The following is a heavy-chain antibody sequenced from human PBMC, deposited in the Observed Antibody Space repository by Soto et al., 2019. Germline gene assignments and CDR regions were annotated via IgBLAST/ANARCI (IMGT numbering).Heavy chain of an antibody. CDR3: ARNRYSGSYFDP. Sequence: GGSLRLSCAASGFTFSSYSMNWVRQAPGKGLEWVSSISSSSSYIYYADSVKGRFTISRDNAKNSLYLQMNSLRAEGTAVYYCARNRYSGSYFDPWGQGTLVTVSS. CDR2: ISSSSSYI. D-gene: IGHD1-26*01. CDR1: GFTFSSYS. V-gene: IGHV3-21*01. J-gene: IGHJ5*02.